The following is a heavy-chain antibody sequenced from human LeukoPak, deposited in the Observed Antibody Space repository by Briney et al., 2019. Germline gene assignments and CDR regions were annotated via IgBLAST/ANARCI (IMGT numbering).Heavy chain of an antibody. CDR2: IRYDGSHK. CDR3: AKDHISSGSGWYGYFDY. V-gene: IGHV3-30*02. CDR1: GFIFSSYG. Sequence: GGSLRLSCAVSGFIFSSYGMNWVRQAPGKGLEWVAFIRYDGSHKNYADSVKGRFTISRDNSQNTLYLQMNSLRAEDTAVYYCAKDHISSGSGWYGYFDYWGQGTLVTVSS. D-gene: IGHD6-19*01. J-gene: IGHJ4*02.